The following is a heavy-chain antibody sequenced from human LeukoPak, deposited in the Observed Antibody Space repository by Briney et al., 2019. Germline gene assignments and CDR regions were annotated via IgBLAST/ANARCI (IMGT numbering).Heavy chain of an antibody. CDR2: INPSGGST. CDR1: EYSFTSFY. V-gene: IGHV1-46*03. Sequence: VASVKVSCKAFEYSFTSFYIHWVQQAPGQGLEWMGIINPSGGSTSYAQKFQGRVTMTRDTSTSTVYMELSSLRSEDTAVYYCARGPSNYYDSSGFWHFDCWGQGTLVTVSS. J-gene: IGHJ4*02. D-gene: IGHD3-22*01. CDR3: ARGPSNYYDSSGFWHFDC.